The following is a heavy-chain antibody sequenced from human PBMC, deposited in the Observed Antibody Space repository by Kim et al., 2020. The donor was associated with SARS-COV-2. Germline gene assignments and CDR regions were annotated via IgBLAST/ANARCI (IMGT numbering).Heavy chain of an antibody. D-gene: IGHD6-13*01. CDR2: IYYSGST. CDR1: GGSISSYY. Sequence: SETPSLTCTVSGGSISSYYWSWIRQPPGKGLEWIGYIYYSGSTNYNPSLKSRVTISVDTSKNQFSLKLSSVTAADTAVYYCARTGRGLGSSSYYDYWGQGTLVTVSS. CDR3: ARTGRGLGSSSYYDY. V-gene: IGHV4-59*13. J-gene: IGHJ4*02.